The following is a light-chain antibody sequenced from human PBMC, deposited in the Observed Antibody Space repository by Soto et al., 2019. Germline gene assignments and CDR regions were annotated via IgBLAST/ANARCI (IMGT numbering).Light chain of an antibody. J-gene: IGLJ2*01. CDR3: SSYTTTSTVV. CDR2: DVT. CDR1: SSDVGGYNY. V-gene: IGLV2-14*03. Sequence: QSALTQPASVSGSPGQSITISCTGTSSDVGGYNYVSWYQHHPGKAPKLMIYDVTNRPSGVSNRVSGSKSGNTASLTISGVQSEDEASYYCSSYTTTSTVVFGGGTKVTVL.